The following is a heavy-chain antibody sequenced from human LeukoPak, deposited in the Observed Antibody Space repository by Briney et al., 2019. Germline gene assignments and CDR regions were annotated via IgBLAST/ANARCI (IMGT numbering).Heavy chain of an antibody. CDR1: GFTFSSYT. V-gene: IGHV3-23*01. D-gene: IGHD4-11*01. CDR2: ITTGDGNT. CDR3: ARDPRTTVTTYYYGMDV. J-gene: IGHJ6*02. Sequence: PGGSLRLSCTASGFTFSSYTITWVRQAPGKGLKWVSTITTGDGNTYYADSVKGRFTVSRDDSKNTLYPQMNSLRAEDTAVYYCARDPRTTVTTYYYGMDVWGQGTTVTVSS.